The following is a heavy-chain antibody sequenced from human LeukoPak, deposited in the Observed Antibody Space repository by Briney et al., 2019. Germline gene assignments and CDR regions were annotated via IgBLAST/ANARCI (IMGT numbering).Heavy chain of an antibody. D-gene: IGHD2-15*01. CDR1: GYTFTGYY. CDR2: INPNSGGT. J-gene: IGHJ3*02. CDR3: AAGRGYCGGGSCYGDDAFDI. Sequence: GASVKVSCKASGYTFTGYYMHWVRQAPGQGLEWMGWINPNSGGTNYAQKFQGRVTMTRDTSISTACMELSRLRSDDTAVYYCAAGRGYCGGGSCYGDDAFDIWGQGTMVTVSS. V-gene: IGHV1-2*02.